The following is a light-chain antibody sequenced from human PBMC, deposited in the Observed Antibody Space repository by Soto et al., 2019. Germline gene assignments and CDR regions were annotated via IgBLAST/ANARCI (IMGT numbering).Light chain of an antibody. V-gene: IGLV2-14*01. CDR2: EVS. CDR3: CSYTDNTTPV. Sequence: QSALTQPASVSGSPGRSITISCTGTSADVGGYAYVSWYQKYPGKAPKLVISEVSNRPSGVSHRFSGSRSGNTASLTISGLQAEDEADYYCCSYTDNTTPVFGGGTKFTVL. J-gene: IGLJ3*02. CDR1: SADVGGYAY.